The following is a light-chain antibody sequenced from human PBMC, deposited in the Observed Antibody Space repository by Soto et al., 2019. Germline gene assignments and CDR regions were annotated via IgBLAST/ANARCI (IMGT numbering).Light chain of an antibody. Sequence: DIVMTQSPDSLAVSLGERATINCKSSQSVLYSSNNKNYLAWYQQKPGQPPKLLIYCASTRESGVPDRFSGSGSGTDFTLTISSLQAEDVAVYYCQQCYSTPWTFGQGTKVEIK. CDR2: CAS. CDR3: QQCYSTPWT. V-gene: IGKV4-1*01. J-gene: IGKJ1*01. CDR1: QSVLYSSNNKNY.